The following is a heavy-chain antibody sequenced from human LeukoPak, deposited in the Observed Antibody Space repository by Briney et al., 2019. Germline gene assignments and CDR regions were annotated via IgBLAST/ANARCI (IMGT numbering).Heavy chain of an antibody. CDR3: ARGLSSGRWAFDI. D-gene: IGHD6-19*01. CDR2: IKQDGSEK. Sequence: PGGSLRLSCAASGFTFSSYWMSWVRQAPGKGLEWVANIKQDGSEKYYVDSVKGRFTISRDNAKNSLYLQMNSLRAEDTAVYYCARGLSSGRWAFDIWGQGTMVTVSS. J-gene: IGHJ3*02. V-gene: IGHV3-7*01. CDR1: GFTFSSYW.